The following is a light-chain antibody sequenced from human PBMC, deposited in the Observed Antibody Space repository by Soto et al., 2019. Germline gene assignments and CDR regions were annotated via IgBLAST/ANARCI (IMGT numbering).Light chain of an antibody. CDR3: AAWDDSLNGRVYV. Sequence: QYVLTQPPSASGTPGQRVTISCSGSSSNIGSNTVNWYQQLPGTAPKLLIYSNNQRPSGVPDRFSGSKSGTSASLAISGLQSEDEADYYCAAWDDSLNGRVYVFGTGTKLTVL. CDR1: SSNIGSNT. J-gene: IGLJ1*01. CDR2: SNN. V-gene: IGLV1-44*01.